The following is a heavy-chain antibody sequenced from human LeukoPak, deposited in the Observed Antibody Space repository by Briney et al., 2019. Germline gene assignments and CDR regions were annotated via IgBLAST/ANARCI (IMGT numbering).Heavy chain of an antibody. V-gene: IGHV3-30-3*01. D-gene: IGHD6-13*01. Sequence: GGSLRLSCAASGFIFTKYWMHWVRQAPGKGLEWVAVISYDGSNKYYVDSVKGRFTISRDNSKNTLYLQMNSLRAEDTAVYYCARSYSRPYYFDYWGQGTLVTVSS. CDR1: GFIFTKYW. CDR2: ISYDGSNK. J-gene: IGHJ4*02. CDR3: ARSYSRPYYFDY.